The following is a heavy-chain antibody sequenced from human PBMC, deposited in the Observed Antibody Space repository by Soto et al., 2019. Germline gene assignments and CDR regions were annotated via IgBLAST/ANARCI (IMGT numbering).Heavy chain of an antibody. Sequence: GASVKVSCKASGYTFTSYGISWVRQAPGQGLESMGWISAYNGNTNYAQKLQGRVTMTADTSTSTAYMELRSLRSDDTAVYYCARVRDIVATIYAFDIWGQGTMVTVSS. J-gene: IGHJ3*02. CDR1: GYTFTSYG. V-gene: IGHV1-18*01. CDR2: ISAYNGNT. D-gene: IGHD5-12*01. CDR3: ARVRDIVATIYAFDI.